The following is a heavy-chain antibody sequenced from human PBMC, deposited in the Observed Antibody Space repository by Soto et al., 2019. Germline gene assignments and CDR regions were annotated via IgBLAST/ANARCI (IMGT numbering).Heavy chain of an antibody. CDR3: ARDRQWEPLLY. CDR1: GYTFRNYG. D-gene: IGHD1-26*01. Sequence: QVQLVQSGSEVKKPGASVRVTCKASGYTFRNYGISWVREAPGQGLEWMGWVSAYNRNSNYAQKFEDRVIMTAATATSTAYLELRGLRSVDTAIYYCARDRQWEPLLYWGQGTLVTVSS. J-gene: IGHJ4*02. CDR2: VSAYNRNS. V-gene: IGHV1-18*01.